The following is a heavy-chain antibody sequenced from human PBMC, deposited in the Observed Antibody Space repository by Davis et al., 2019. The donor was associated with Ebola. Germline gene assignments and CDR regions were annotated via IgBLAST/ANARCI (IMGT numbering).Heavy chain of an antibody. CDR3: VRGGLPGDYYGMDV. CDR1: GFTLSSYE. D-gene: IGHD4-11*01. Sequence: PGGSLRLSCAASGFTLSSYEMNWVRQAPGKGLEWVSYVSIGDSIIYYADSVRGRFTMSRDNAKNSLYLQMSSLTAEDTALYYCVRGGLPGDYYGMDVWGQGTTVTVSS. V-gene: IGHV3-48*03. CDR2: VSIGDSII. J-gene: IGHJ6*02.